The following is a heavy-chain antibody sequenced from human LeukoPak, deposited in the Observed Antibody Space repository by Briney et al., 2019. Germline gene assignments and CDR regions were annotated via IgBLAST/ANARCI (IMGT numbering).Heavy chain of an antibody. CDR2: ISAYNART. V-gene: IGHV1-18*01. Sequence: ASVKVSCKVSGYTFTRDGVTWVRQALGQGLEWMGWISAYNARTNYSQKFQGRVTMTTDTSTSTAYMELRSLRSDDTAVYYCARVSERFLEWLLGNYYYMDVWGKGTTVTVSS. CDR1: GYTFTRDG. CDR3: ARVSERFLEWLLGNYYYMDV. D-gene: IGHD3-3*01. J-gene: IGHJ6*03.